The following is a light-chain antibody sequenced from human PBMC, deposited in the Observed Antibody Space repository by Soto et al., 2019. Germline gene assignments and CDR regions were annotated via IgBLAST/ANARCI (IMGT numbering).Light chain of an antibody. Sequence: ILMTQSPATLSVSPGERATLSCRASQSVSNNLAWYQQKPGQAPRRLIYDASTSATGIPARFSGSGSGTEFTLTISGPQSEYFAVYYCQQYNNWPPWTFGQGTKVEIK. CDR3: QQYNNWPPWT. CDR2: DAS. V-gene: IGKV3-15*01. J-gene: IGKJ1*01. CDR1: QSVSNN.